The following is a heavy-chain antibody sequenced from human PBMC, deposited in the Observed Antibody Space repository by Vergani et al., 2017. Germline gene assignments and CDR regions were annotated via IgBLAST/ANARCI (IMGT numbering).Heavy chain of an antibody. Sequence: EVELVQSGPEMRKPGESLKISCKGSEYSFGNYWIGWVRQMPGKGLEWMGIIYPADSDTRYSPSFQGQVTISADKSISTAFLQWDSLKAADTDLYYCARHTNYTDSWGQGTLVTVSS. CDR1: EYSFGNYW. J-gene: IGHJ4*02. CDR2: IYPADSDT. V-gene: IGHV5-51*01. CDR3: ARHTNYTDS. D-gene: IGHD5-24*01.